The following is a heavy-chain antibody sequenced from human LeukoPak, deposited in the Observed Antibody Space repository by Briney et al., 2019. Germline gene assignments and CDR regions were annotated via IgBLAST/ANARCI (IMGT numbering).Heavy chain of an antibody. D-gene: IGHD5-24*01. CDR2: ISGSSSII. Sequence: GSLRLSCAASGFTFSNAWMSWVRQAPGKRLEWISYISGSSSIIYYTPSVKGRFTISRDNGKTSLYLQMNSLRDDDTAVYFCARGTWDGDRTFDIWGQGAMVTVSS. CDR3: ARGTWDGDRTFDI. J-gene: IGHJ3*02. CDR1: GFTFSNAW. V-gene: IGHV3-48*02.